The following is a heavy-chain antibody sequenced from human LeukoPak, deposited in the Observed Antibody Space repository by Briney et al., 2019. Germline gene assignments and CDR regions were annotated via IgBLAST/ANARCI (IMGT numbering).Heavy chain of an antibody. CDR2: MNPNSGNT. CDR3: ARAYSSSWYFSYYYYYMDV. Sequence: GASVKVSCKASGYTFTSYDINWVRQATGQGLEWMGWMNPNSGNTGYAQKFQGRVTMTRNTSMSTAYMELSSLRSEDTAVYYCARAYSSSWYFSYYYYYMDVWGKGTTVTISS. CDR1: GYTFTSYD. J-gene: IGHJ6*03. D-gene: IGHD6-13*01. V-gene: IGHV1-8*01.